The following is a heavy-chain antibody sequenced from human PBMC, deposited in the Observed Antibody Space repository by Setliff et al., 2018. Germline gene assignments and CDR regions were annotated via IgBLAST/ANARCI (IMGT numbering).Heavy chain of an antibody. Sequence: PGGSLRLSCAASGFTFSNYGIHWVRQAPGKGLEWVAVIWFDGGNKYYADSVKGRFTISRDNSKNTLYLQMNSLRAEDTAVYYCARDFGGGYAAFDIWGQGTMVTVSS. V-gene: IGHV3-33*01. CDR1: GFTFSNYG. D-gene: IGHD5-12*01. J-gene: IGHJ3*02. CDR2: IWFDGGNK. CDR3: ARDFGGGYAAFDI.